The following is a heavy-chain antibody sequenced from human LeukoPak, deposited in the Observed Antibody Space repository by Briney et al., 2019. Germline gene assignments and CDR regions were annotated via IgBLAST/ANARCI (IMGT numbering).Heavy chain of an antibody. D-gene: IGHD6-19*01. Sequence: ASVKVSCTASGYTFTPSYMHSVRQAPGQGLEWMGWINPNSGGTKYAEKFQVTITIARDTSISSVYMELSRVRAEDTAVYYSAREKYEQWSCGLASRRAFDRWGQGTLVTVSS. CDR3: AREKYEQWSCGLASRRAFDR. V-gene: IGHV1-2*02. CDR1: GYTFTPSY. J-gene: IGHJ5*02. CDR2: INPNSGGT.